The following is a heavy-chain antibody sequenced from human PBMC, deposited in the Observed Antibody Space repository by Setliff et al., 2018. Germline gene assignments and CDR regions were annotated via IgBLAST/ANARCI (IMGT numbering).Heavy chain of an antibody. J-gene: IGHJ4*02. CDR2: ISSSSSYI. D-gene: IGHD6-19*01. Sequence: WVRQAPGKGLEWVSSISSSSSYIYYADSAKGRFTISRDNAKNSLYLQMNGLRAEDTAVYYCATKAVAGTGGQGTLVTVSS. CDR3: ATKAVAGT. V-gene: IGHV3-21*04.